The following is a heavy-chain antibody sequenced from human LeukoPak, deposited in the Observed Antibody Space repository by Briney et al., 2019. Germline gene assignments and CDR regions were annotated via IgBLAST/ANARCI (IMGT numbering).Heavy chain of an antibody. J-gene: IGHJ4*02. D-gene: IGHD3-22*01. CDR1: GFTFSSYA. V-gene: IGHV3-23*01. CDR3: AKGFTMIVGTFFDY. CDR2: ISGSGGST. Sequence: GGPLRLSCAASGFTFSSYAMSWVRQAPGKGLEWVSAISGSGGSTYYADSVKGRFTISRDNSKNTLYLQMNSLRAEDTAVYYCAKGFTMIVGTFFDYWGQGTLVTVSS.